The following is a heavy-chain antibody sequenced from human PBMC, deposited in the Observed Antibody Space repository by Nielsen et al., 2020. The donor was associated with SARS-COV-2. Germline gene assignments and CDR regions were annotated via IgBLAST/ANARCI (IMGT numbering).Heavy chain of an antibody. J-gene: IGHJ2*01. Sequence: GESLKISCAASGFTFSNYGMSWVRQAPGKGLEWVSATSTYGDATYYPDSVKGRFTISRDNSKNTLYLQMNSLRAEDTAIYFCAKGVGEWLPRYFDLWGRDTLVTVSS. CDR2: TSTYGDAT. CDR1: GFTFSNYG. V-gene: IGHV3-23*01. D-gene: IGHD3-16*01. CDR3: AKGVGEWLPRYFDL.